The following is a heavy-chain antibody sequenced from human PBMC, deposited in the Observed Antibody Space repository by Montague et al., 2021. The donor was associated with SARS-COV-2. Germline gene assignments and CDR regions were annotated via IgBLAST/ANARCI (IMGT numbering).Heavy chain of an antibody. Sequence: TLSLTCTVSGGSISSGSYYWSWIRQPAGKGLEWIGRINTTGRTNSNPSLKSRVTISVDTSKNQFSLKLSAVTAADTAASYCASERAYDYASGTYPGGFVIGGQGTRVTAPS. CDR2: INTTGRT. CDR1: GGSISSGSYY. J-gene: IGHJ3*02. V-gene: IGHV4-61*02. D-gene: IGHD3-10*01. CDR3: ASERAYDYASGTYPGGFVI.